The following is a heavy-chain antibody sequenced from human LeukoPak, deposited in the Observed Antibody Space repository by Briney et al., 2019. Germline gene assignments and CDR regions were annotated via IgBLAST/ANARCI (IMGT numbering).Heavy chain of an antibody. CDR3: ASSIPIGWSPNTY. CDR2: IRHYDGHT. CDR1: GGFTSNDYW. D-gene: IGHD6-19*01. J-gene: IGHJ4*02. V-gene: IGHV4/OR15-8*02. Sequence: PSETLSLTCDVSGGFTSNDYWWSWVRQPPGKGLEWIGEIRHYDGHTKYNPSLKGRVTISIDKPRNHFSLTLTSVTAADTAIYYCASSIPIGWSPNTYWGQGTLVIVYS.